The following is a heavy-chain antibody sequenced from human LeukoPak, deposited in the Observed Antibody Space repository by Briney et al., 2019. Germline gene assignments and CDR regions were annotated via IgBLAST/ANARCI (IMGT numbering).Heavy chain of an antibody. Sequence: SVKVSCKASGGTFSSYAISWVRQAPGQGLEWMEGIIPIFGTANYAQKFQGRVTITADESTSTAYMELSSLRSEDTAVYYCARDVYSNYVGDYYYYMDVWGKGTTVTVSS. CDR3: ARDVYSNYVGDYYYYMDV. J-gene: IGHJ6*03. CDR2: IIPIFGTA. V-gene: IGHV1-69*13. D-gene: IGHD4-11*01. CDR1: GGTFSSYA.